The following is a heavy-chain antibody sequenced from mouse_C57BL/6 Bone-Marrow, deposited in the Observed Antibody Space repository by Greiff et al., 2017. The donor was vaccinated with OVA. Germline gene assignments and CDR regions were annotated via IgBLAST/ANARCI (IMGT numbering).Heavy chain of an antibody. CDR3: TRDWGGTVVARGSMDY. V-gene: IGHV5-9-1*02. Sequence: EVKLVESGEGLVKPGGSLKLSCAASGFTFSSYAMSWVRQTPEKRLEWVAYLSSGGDYIYYADTVKGRFTISRDNARNTLYLQMSSLKSEDTAMYYCTRDWGGTVVARGSMDYWGQGTSVTVSS. CDR2: LSSGGDYI. J-gene: IGHJ4*01. CDR1: GFTFSSYA. D-gene: IGHD1-1*01.